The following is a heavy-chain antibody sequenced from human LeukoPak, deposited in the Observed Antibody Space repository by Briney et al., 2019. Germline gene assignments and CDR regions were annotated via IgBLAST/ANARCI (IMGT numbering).Heavy chain of an antibody. CDR2: INPNGDLT. Sequence: ASVKVSCKASENTFTNYYMHWVRQAPGQGLEWLGIINPNGDLTNYAQTFQGRVTMTRDTSTTTLYMELSGLRSEDTAVYYCARDMSTRVTPISYAFDVWGQGTMVTVSS. J-gene: IGHJ3*01. CDR3: ARDMSTRVTPISYAFDV. V-gene: IGHV1-46*01. D-gene: IGHD4-23*01. CDR1: ENTFTNYY.